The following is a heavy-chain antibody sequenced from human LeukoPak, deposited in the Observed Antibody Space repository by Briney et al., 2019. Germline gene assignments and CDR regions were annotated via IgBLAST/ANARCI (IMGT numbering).Heavy chain of an antibody. V-gene: IGHV3-21*01. J-gene: IGHJ4*02. CDR2: ISSSSSYI. Sequence: GGSLRLSCAASGFTFSSYSMNWVRQAPGKGLEWVSSISSSSSYIYYADSVKGRFTISRDNAKNSLYLQMNSLRAEDTAVYYCARGIVLMVYEGSGDYWGQGTLVTVSS. D-gene: IGHD2-8*01. CDR3: ARGIVLMVYEGSGDY. CDR1: GFTFSSYS.